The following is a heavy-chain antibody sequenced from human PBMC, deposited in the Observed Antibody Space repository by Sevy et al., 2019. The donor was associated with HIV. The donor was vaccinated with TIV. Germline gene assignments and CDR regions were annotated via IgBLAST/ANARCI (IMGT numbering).Heavy chain of an antibody. CDR2: INPSGGST. CDR1: GYTFTSYY. D-gene: IGHD2-15*01. J-gene: IGHJ5*02. Sequence: ASVKVSCKASGYTFTSYYMHWVRQAPGQGLEWMGIINPSGGSTSYAQKFQGRVTMTRDTSTSTVYMELSSLRSEDTAVYYCARGGVVVVAATNWFDPWGQGTLVTVSS. CDR3: ARGGVVVVAATNWFDP. V-gene: IGHV1-46*01.